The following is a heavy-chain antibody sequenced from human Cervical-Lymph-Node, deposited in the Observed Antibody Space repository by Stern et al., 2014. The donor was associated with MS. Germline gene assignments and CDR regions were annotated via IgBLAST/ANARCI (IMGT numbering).Heavy chain of an antibody. CDR2: ISYDGSNT. V-gene: IGHV3-30*18. CDR3: AKAKAPIVVVPAAPGDY. Sequence: QVQLVESGGGVVQPGRSLRLSCAASGFTFSSYGMHWVRQAPGKGLEWVAVISYDGSNTYYADSVKGRFTISRDNSKNTLYLQMNSLRAEDTAVYYCAKAKAPIVVVPAAPGDYWGQGTLVTVSS. D-gene: IGHD2-2*01. CDR1: GFTFSSYG. J-gene: IGHJ4*02.